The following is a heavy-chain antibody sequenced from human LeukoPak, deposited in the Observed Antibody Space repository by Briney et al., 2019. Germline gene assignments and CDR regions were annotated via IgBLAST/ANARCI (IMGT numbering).Heavy chain of an antibody. J-gene: IGHJ4*02. CDR1: GYTFTSYY. CDR2: INPSGGST. D-gene: IGHD3-16*01. Sequence: ASVKVSCKASGYTFTSYYMHWVRQAPGQGLEWMGIINPSGGSTSYAQKFQGRVTMTRNTSTSTVYMELSSVTAADTAVYYCASQGTRGDDYWGQGTLVTVSS. V-gene: IGHV1-46*01. CDR3: ASQGTRGDDY.